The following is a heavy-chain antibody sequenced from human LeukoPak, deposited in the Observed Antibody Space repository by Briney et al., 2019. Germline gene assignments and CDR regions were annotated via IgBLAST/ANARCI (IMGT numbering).Heavy chain of an antibody. CDR1: GFTFSSYG. D-gene: IGHD3-10*01. Sequence: GGSLRLPCAASGFTFSSYGMSWVRQAPGKGLEWVSAISGSGGSTYYADSVKGRFTISRDNSKNTLYLQMNSLRAEDTAVYYCAKYGSGSYYFDYWGQGTLVTVSS. CDR3: AKYGSGSYYFDY. V-gene: IGHV3-23*01. J-gene: IGHJ4*02. CDR2: ISGSGGST.